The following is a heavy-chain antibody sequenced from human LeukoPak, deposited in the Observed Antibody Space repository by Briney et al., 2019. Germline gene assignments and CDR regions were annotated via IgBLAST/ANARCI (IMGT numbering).Heavy chain of an antibody. V-gene: IGHV4-61*02. J-gene: IGHJ5*02. CDR1: GGSISSGSYY. Sequence: SETLCLTCTVSGGSISSGSYYRSWIRQPAGKGLESIGRIYTSGSTNYNPSLKSRVTTSVDTSRNQFSLKLSSVTAADTAVYYCARVEGIAAAGPIGWFDHWGQGTLVTVSS. CDR2: IYTSGST. CDR3: ARVEGIAAAGPIGWFDH. D-gene: IGHD6-13*01.